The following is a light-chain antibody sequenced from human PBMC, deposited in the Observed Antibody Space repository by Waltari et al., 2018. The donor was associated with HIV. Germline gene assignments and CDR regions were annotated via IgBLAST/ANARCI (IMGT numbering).Light chain of an antibody. CDR2: RHN. CDR3: SAWDDSLSGPV. V-gene: IGLV1-47*01. J-gene: IGLJ3*02. Sequence: QSVLTQPPSASGTPGQRVTISCSGSSSNIGNHYVYWYQQLPGTAPKLLIYRHNPRPSGVPDRFSGSKSGTSASLAISGLRSEDEADYYCSAWDDSLSGPVFGGGTKLTVL. CDR1: SSNIGNHY.